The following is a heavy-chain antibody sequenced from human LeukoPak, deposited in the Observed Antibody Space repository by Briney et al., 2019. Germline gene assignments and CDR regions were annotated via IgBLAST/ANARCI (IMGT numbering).Heavy chain of an antibody. J-gene: IGHJ4*02. D-gene: IGHD1-1*01. V-gene: IGHV5-51*01. CDR3: ARHETGPYFDY. CDR2: IYPGDSDT. Sequence: GESLKISCKGSGYSFTTYWIGWVRQMPGKGLECMGIIYPGDSDTRYSPSFQGQVTISADKSISTAYLQWSSLKASDTAVYYCARHETGPYFDYWGQGTLVTVSS. CDR1: GYSFTTYW.